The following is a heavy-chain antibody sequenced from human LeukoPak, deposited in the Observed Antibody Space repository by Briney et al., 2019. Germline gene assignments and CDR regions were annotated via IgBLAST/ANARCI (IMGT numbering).Heavy chain of an antibody. D-gene: IGHD3-22*01. CDR1: GGTFSSYG. V-gene: IGHV1-18*01. J-gene: IGHJ4*02. Sequence: ASVKVSCKASGGTFSSYGISWVRQAPGQGLEWMGWISAYNGNTNYAQKLQGRVTMTTDTSTSTAYMELRSLRSDDTAVYYCAKEIRKTSYYYDSSGYEYWGQGTLVTVSS. CDR3: AKEIRKTSYYYDSSGYEY. CDR2: ISAYNGNT.